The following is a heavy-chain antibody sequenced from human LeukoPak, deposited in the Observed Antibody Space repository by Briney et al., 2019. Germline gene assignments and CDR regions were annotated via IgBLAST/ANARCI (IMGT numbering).Heavy chain of an antibody. CDR1: GFTFSSYS. D-gene: IGHD3-9*01. Sequence: GGSLRLSCAASGFTFSSYSMNWVRQAPGKGLEWVSSISSSSSYIYYADSVKGRFTISRDNAKNSLYLQMNSLRAEDTAVYYCARAARYFDWQYDYWGQGTLVTVSS. CDR2: ISSSSSYI. V-gene: IGHV3-21*01. J-gene: IGHJ4*02. CDR3: ARAARYFDWQYDY.